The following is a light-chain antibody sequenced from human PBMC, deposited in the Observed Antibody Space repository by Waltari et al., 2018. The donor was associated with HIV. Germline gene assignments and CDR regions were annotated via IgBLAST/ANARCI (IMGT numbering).Light chain of an antibody. CDR2: STN. CDR1: SGSVSTRYY. V-gene: IGLV8-61*01. Sequence: QTVVTQEPSFSVSPGGTVTLTCGLSSGSVSTRYYPSWYQQTPGQAPRTLIYSTNTRSSGVPDRFSGSILGNKAALTITGAQADDESDYYCVLYMCSGIWVFGGGTKLTVL. J-gene: IGLJ3*02. CDR3: VLYMCSGIWV.